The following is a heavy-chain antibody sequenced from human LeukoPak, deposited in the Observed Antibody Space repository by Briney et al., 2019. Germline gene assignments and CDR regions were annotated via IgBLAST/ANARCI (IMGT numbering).Heavy chain of an antibody. CDR1: GGSISSGGYS. D-gene: IGHD2-15*01. CDR3: ARAGYCSGGSCFHYFDY. J-gene: IGHJ4*02. Sequence: SQTLSLTCAVSGGSISSGGYSWSWIRQPPGKGLEWIGYIYHSGSTYYNPSLKSRVTISVDRSKNQFSLKLSSVTAADTAVYYCARAGYCSGGSCFHYFDYWGQGTLVTVSS. CDR2: IYHSGST. V-gene: IGHV4-30-2*01.